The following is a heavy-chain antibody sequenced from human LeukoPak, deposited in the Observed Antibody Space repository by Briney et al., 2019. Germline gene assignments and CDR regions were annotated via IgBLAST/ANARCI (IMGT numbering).Heavy chain of an antibody. CDR3: ATNAGPGPDDAFDI. Sequence: GGSLRLSCAASGFTFGSYAMSWVRQAPGKGLDWVSTISGSCGSTYYADSVKGRFTISRDNSKNTLYLQMNSLGAEDTAVYYCATNAGPGPDDAFDIWGQGTMVTVSS. CDR2: ISGSCGST. J-gene: IGHJ3*02. V-gene: IGHV3-23*01. CDR1: GFTFGSYA.